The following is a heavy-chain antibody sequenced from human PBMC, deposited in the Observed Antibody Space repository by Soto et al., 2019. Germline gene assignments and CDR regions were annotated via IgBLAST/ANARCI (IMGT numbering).Heavy chain of an antibody. J-gene: IGHJ4*02. V-gene: IGHV3-48*01. CDR2: ISSTSDTI. CDR3: ARDRGCSGGICYRDLGY. CDR1: GFTFSTYS. Sequence: PGGSLRLSCAASGFTFSTYSMSWFRQAPGKGLEWVSYISSTSDTIYYADSVKGRFTISRDNAKNSLYLHMNSLSAEDTAVYYCARDRGCSGGICYRDLGYWGQGTLVTVSS. D-gene: IGHD2-15*01.